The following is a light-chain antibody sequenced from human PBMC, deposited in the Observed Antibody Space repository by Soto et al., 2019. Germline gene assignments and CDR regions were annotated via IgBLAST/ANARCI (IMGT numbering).Light chain of an antibody. CDR1: SSNIGSNY. J-gene: IGLJ3*02. CDR3: AACDDSLSGLWV. V-gene: IGLV1-47*01. CDR2: RNN. Sequence: QSVLTQPPSASGTPGQRVTISCSGSSSNIGSNYVYWYQQLPGTAPKLLIYRNNQRPSGVPDRFSGSKSGTSASLAISGLRSEDEADYYCAACDDSLSGLWVFGVGTKLTVL.